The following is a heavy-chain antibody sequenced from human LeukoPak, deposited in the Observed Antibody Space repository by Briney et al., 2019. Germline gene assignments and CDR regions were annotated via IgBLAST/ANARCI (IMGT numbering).Heavy chain of an antibody. D-gene: IGHD3-16*01. Sequence: PGGSLRLSCAASGFRFSEYTMTWVRQAPGKGPEWVSAIGGRGSSTYYADSLGGRFTISRDNSKDMVYLQMNSLKVEDTATYYCGKEGGAWGQGTKVTVSP. V-gene: IGHV3-23*01. CDR1: GFRFSEYT. CDR3: GKEGGA. J-gene: IGHJ5*02. CDR2: IGGRGSST.